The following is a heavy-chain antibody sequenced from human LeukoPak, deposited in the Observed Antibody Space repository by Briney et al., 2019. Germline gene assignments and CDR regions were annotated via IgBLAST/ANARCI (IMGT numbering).Heavy chain of an antibody. J-gene: IGHJ4*02. CDR2: IYYSGST. Sequence: SETLSLTCTVSGGSISNYYWSWVRQPPGKGLEWIGYIYYSGSTNYNPSLKSRVTISVDTSKNQFSLKLSSVTAADTAVYYCAREKSPDYCSGCSCYFYYWGQRTLFTVSS. D-gene: IGHD2-15*01. CDR3: AREKSPDYCSGCSCYFYY. CDR1: GGSISNYY. V-gene: IGHV4-59*01.